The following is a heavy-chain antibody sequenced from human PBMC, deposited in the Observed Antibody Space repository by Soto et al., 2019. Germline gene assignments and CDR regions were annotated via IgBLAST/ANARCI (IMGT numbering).Heavy chain of an antibody. D-gene: IGHD3-16*01. V-gene: IGHV4-34*01. J-gene: IGHJ6*02. Sequence: PSETLSLTCAVYGGSFSTYYWSCIRQPPGKGLEWIGEINDRGSTNYNPSLKSRVTISVDTSKNQFSLKLTSVTAADTALYYCARVRMITATLYYYYAMDVWGQGTTVTVSS. CDR3: ARVRMITATLYYYYAMDV. CDR2: INDRGST. CDR1: GGSFSTYY.